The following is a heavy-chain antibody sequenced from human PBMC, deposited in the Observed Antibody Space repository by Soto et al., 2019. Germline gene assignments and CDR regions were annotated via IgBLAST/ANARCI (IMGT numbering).Heavy chain of an antibody. CDR2: IYYSGST. D-gene: IGHD6-13*01. CDR3: ARDPSIAAADYYYGMDV. J-gene: IGHJ6*02. Sequence: SETLSLTCTVSGGSISIYYWSWIRHPPGKGLEWIGYIYYSGSTNYNPSLKSRVTISVDTSKNQFSLKLSSVTAADTAVYYCARDPSIAAADYYYGMDVWGQGTTVTVSS. CDR1: GGSISIYY. V-gene: IGHV4-59*01.